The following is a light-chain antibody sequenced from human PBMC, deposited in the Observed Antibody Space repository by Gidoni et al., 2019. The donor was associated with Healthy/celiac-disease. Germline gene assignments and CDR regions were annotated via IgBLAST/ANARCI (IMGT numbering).Light chain of an antibody. J-gene: IGKJ5*01. CDR1: QSVSSN. Sequence: EIVTTQSPATLSVSPGERATLSCRASQSVSSNLAWYQQKPGQAPRLLIYGASTRATGIPARFSGSGSGTEFTLTLSSLQSEDFAVYYCQQYNNWPPVTFGQGTRLEIK. V-gene: IGKV3-15*01. CDR3: QQYNNWPPVT. CDR2: GAS.